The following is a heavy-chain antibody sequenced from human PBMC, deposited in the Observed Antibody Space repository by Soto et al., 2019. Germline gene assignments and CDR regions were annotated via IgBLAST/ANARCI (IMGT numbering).Heavy chain of an antibody. V-gene: IGHV3-30*18. J-gene: IGHJ4*02. Sequence: QVHLVESGGGVVQPGRSLRLYYAASGFTFSTYGMHWVRQAPGKGLEWVAAIPYDERSKYYADSVKGRFTISRDNSKNTLYLQMNSLRAEDTAVYYCAKDPGYGLDYWGQGTLVTVSS. D-gene: IGHD5-12*01. CDR1: GFTFSTYG. CDR3: AKDPGYGLDY. CDR2: IPYDERSK.